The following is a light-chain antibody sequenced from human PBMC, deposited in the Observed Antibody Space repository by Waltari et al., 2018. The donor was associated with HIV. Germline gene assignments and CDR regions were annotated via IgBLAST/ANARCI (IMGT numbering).Light chain of an antibody. CDR3: QLWDTKSVHPGAV. CDR2: FDS. J-gene: IGLJ2*01. CDR1: NLGSTS. Sequence: SYLLTQPPSVSVAPGQTARITCEGNNLGSTSVHWYHQKPGQAPLLVIYFDSARPPGIPGRFSGSNSGNTATLTIIRVESGDEADYHCQLWDTKSVHPGAVFGGGTKLTVL. V-gene: IGLV3-21*04.